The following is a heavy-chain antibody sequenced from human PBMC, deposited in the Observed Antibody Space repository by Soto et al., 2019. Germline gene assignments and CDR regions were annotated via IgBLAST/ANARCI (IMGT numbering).Heavy chain of an antibody. CDR2: ISSNGGST. J-gene: IGHJ6*03. CDR1: GFTFSSYA. CDR3: AESGSGYPVYMDV. V-gene: IGHV3-64*01. Sequence: GGSLRLSCAASGFTFSSYAMHWVRQAPGKGLEYVSAISSNGGSTYYANSVKGRFTISRDNSKNTLYLQMGSLRAEDMAVYYCAESGSGYPVYMDVWGKGTTVTVSS. D-gene: IGHD3-3*01.